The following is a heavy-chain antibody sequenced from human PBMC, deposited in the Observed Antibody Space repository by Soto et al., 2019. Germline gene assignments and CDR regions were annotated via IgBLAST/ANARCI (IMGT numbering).Heavy chain of an antibody. D-gene: IGHD3-3*01. J-gene: IGHJ6*04. Sequence: PGGSLRLSCAASGFTFSSYAMSWVRQAPGKGLEWVSAISGSGGSTYYADSVKGRFTISRDNSKNTLYLQMNSLRAEDTAVYYCAKDLSPYYDFWSGYGLDVWGKGTTVTVSS. CDR1: GFTFSSYA. CDR2: ISGSGGST. CDR3: AKDLSPYYDFWSGYGLDV. V-gene: IGHV3-23*01.